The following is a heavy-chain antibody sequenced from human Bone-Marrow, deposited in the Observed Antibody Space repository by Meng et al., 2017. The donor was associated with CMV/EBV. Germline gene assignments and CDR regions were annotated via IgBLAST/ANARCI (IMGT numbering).Heavy chain of an antibody. D-gene: IGHD6-6*01. CDR2: INHSGST. V-gene: IGHV4-39*07. J-gene: IGHJ5*02. Sequence: SETLSLTCTVSGDSISGSTFYWGWIRQPPGKGLEWIGEINHSGSTNYNPSLKSRVTISVDTSKNQFSLKLSSVTAADTAVYYCARGYIAARDNWFDPWGQGTLVTVSS. CDR3: ARGYIAARDNWFDP. CDR1: GDSISGSTFY.